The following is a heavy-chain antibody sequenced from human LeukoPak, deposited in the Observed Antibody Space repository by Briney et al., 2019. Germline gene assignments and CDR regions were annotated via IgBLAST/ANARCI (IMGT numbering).Heavy chain of an antibody. J-gene: IGHJ4*02. Sequence: GGSLRLSCAASGLTSSDYSMTWVRQAPGKGLFWVSGIGAGGGSTYYADSVKGRFSISRDNSRNTLYLQMNSLRAEDTAVYYCAKDAAGPEYWGQGTLVTVSS. CDR3: AKDAAGPEY. CDR2: IGAGGGST. CDR1: GLTSSDYS. V-gene: IGHV3-23*01. D-gene: IGHD6-13*01.